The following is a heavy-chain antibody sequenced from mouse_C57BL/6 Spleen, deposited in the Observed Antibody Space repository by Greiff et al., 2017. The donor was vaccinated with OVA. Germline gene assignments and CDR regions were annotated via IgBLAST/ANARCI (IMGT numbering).Heavy chain of an antibody. CDR2: ISSGGSYT. Sequence: EVKLMESGGDLVKPGGSLKLSCAASGFTFSSYGMSWVRQTPDKRLEWVATISSGGSYTYYPDSVKGRFTISRDNAKNTLYLQMSSLKSEDTAMYYCARHGTAQAKEYYYAMDYWGQGTSVTVSS. CDR1: GFTFSSYG. J-gene: IGHJ4*01. D-gene: IGHD3-2*02. V-gene: IGHV5-6*01. CDR3: ARHGTAQAKEYYYAMDY.